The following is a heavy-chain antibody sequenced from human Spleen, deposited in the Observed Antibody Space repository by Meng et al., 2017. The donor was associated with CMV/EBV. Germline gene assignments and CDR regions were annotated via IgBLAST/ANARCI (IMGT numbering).Heavy chain of an antibody. Sequence: GESLKISCAASGFTFSSYAMSWVRQAPGKGLEWVSAISGSGGSTYYADSVKGRFTISRDNSKNTLYLQMNSLTAEDTAVYYCARGKDRIAVAGGSLDYWAQGTLVTVSS. V-gene: IGHV3-23*01. J-gene: IGHJ4*02. CDR2: ISGSGGST. D-gene: IGHD6-19*01. CDR3: ARGKDRIAVAGGSLDY. CDR1: GFTFSSYA.